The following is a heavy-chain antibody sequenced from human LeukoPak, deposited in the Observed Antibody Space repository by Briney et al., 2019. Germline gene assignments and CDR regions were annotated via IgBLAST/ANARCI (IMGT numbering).Heavy chain of an antibody. Sequence: SETLSLTCTVSGGSVSGYYWSWIRQPPGKGLEWIGYVYYTGSTNYNPSLKSRVTMSIDTSKNQFSLKPSSVTAADTAVYYCARAPSSWSPYYFDYWGQGTLVTVSS. CDR1: GGSVSGYY. D-gene: IGHD6-13*01. CDR3: ARAPSSWSPYYFDY. CDR2: VYYTGST. V-gene: IGHV4-59*08. J-gene: IGHJ4*02.